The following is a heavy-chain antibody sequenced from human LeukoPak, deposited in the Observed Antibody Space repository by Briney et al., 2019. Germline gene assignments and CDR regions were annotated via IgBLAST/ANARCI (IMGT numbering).Heavy chain of an antibody. Sequence: GASVKVSCKASGYTFTSYDINWVRQATGQGLEWMGWMNPNSGNTGYAQKFQGRVTMTRNTSISTAYMELGSLRSEDTAVYYCARAGLGYCSGGSCYPTLLRSYYYYYMDVWGKGTTVTVSS. J-gene: IGHJ6*03. CDR3: ARAGLGYCSGGSCYPTLLRSYYYYYMDV. CDR2: MNPNSGNT. CDR1: GYTFTSYD. V-gene: IGHV1-8*01. D-gene: IGHD2-15*01.